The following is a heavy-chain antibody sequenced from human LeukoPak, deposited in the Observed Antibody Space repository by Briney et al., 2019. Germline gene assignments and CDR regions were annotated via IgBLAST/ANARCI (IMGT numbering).Heavy chain of an antibody. CDR3: ARDLVTVTKGFDI. D-gene: IGHD4-17*01. CDR1: DDSFSSHY. V-gene: IGHV4-59*11. CDR2: ISYIGTT. J-gene: IGHJ3*02. Sequence: SETLSLTCAVSDDSFSSHYWTWIRQPPGKGLEWIGYISYIGTTNYDPSLKSRVTISIDTSKNQFSLKLSSVTAADTAVYYCARDLVTVTKGFDIWGQGTMVSVSS.